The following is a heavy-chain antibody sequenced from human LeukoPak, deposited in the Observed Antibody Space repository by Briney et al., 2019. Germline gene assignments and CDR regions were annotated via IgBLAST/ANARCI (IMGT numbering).Heavy chain of an antibody. CDR1: GGSISSGSYY. Sequence: SETLSLTCTVSGGSISSGSYYWSWIRQPAGKGLEWIGRIYTSGSTNYNPSLKSRVTISVDTSKNQFSLKLSSVTAADTAVYYCARDLGGSSGSYGDAFDIWGQGTMVTVSS. J-gene: IGHJ3*02. D-gene: IGHD6-19*01. CDR3: ARDLGGSSGSYGDAFDI. V-gene: IGHV4-61*02. CDR2: IYTSGST.